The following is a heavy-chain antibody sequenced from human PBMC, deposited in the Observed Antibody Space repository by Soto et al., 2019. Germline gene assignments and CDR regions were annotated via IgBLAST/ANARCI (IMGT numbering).Heavy chain of an antibody. V-gene: IGHV3-33*01. CDR1: GFTFSSYG. Sequence: QVQLVESGGGVAQPGRSLRLSCAASGFTFSSYGMHWVRQAPGKGLEWVAVIWYDGSNKYYADSVKGRFTISRDDSKNTVFLQMNSLRAEDTAVYFCVRDSGWLFDSWGQGTLVTVSS. D-gene: IGHD6-19*01. CDR3: VRDSGWLFDS. CDR2: IWYDGSNK. J-gene: IGHJ4*02.